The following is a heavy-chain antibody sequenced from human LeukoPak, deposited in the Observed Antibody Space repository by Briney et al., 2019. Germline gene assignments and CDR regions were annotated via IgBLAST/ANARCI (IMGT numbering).Heavy chain of an antibody. D-gene: IGHD3-10*01. CDR3: ATGDYYGSGSYDYYYYMDV. CDR1: GGSFSGYY. J-gene: IGHJ6*03. V-gene: IGHV4-34*01. CDR2: INHSGST. Sequence: PSETLSLTCAVYGGSFSGYYWSWIRQPPGKGLEWIGEINHSGSTNYNPSLKSRVTISVDTSTNQFSLKLSSVTAADTAVYYCATGDYYGSGSYDYYYYMDVWGKGTTVTISS.